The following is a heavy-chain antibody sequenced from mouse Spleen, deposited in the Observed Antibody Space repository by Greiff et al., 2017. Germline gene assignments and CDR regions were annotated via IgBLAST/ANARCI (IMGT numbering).Heavy chain of an antibody. CDR2: ISGGGSYT. Sequence: EVMLVESGGGLVKPGGSLKLSCAASGFTFSSYGMSWVRQTPEKRLEWVATISGGGSYTYYPDSVKGRFTISRDNAKNNLYLQMSSLRSEDTALYYCARSSVQGYYAMDYWGQGTSVTVSS. V-gene: IGHV5-9-2*01. J-gene: IGHJ4*01. D-gene: IGHD1-1*01. CDR1: GFTFSSYG. CDR3: ARSSVQGYYAMDY.